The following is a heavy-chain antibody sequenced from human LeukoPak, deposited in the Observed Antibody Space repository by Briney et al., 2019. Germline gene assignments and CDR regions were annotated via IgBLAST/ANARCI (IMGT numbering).Heavy chain of an antibody. V-gene: IGHV4-34*01. Sequence: TSETLSLTCAVYGGSFSGYYWSWIRQPPGKGLEWIGESNHSRSTNYNPSLKSRVTISVDTSKNQFSLKLSSVTAADTAVYYCACGGTTAYYFDYWGQGTLVTVSS. J-gene: IGHJ4*02. D-gene: IGHD2-21*01. CDR1: GGSFSGYY. CDR3: ACGGTTAYYFDY. CDR2: SNHSRST.